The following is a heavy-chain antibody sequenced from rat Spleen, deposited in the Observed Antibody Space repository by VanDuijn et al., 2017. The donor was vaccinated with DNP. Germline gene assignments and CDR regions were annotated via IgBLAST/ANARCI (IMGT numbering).Heavy chain of an antibody. V-gene: IGHV5-31*01. Sequence: EVQLVESGGGLVQPGRSLKLSCVASGFTFNNYWMTWIRQAPGKGLEWVASIHNTGGTTYYPDSLKGRFTISRDNAHSTLYLQMTSLRSEDTATYYCATPAWYWGQGVMVTVSS. CDR1: GFTFNNYW. J-gene: IGHJ2*01. CDR3: ATPAWY. CDR2: IHNTGGTT.